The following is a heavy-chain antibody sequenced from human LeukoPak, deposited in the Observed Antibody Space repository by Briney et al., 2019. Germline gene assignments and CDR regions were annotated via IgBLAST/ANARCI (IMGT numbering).Heavy chain of an antibody. D-gene: IGHD2-15*01. CDR1: GGSISSYY. Sequence: SETLSLTCTVSGGSISSYYWSWIRQPPGKGLEWIGYIYYSGSTNYNPSLKSRVTISVDTSKNQFSLKLSSVTAADTAVYYCARVDGYCSGGSCYSGYFYYYYGMDVWGQGTTVTVSS. CDR2: IYYSGST. J-gene: IGHJ6*02. CDR3: ARVDGYCSGGSCYSGYFYYYYGMDV. V-gene: IGHV4-59*01.